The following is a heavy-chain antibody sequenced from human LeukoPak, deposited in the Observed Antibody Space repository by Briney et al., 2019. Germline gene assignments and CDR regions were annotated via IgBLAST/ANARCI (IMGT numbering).Heavy chain of an antibody. Sequence: PGGSLRLSCAASGFTFSSYSMNWVRQPPGKGLEWIGEINHSGSTNYNPSLKSRVTISVDTSKNQFSLKLSSVTAADTAVYYCARGLDGSYYVWGQGTLVTVSS. CDR2: INHSGST. CDR1: GFTFSSYS. V-gene: IGHV4-34*01. CDR3: ARGLDGSYYV. D-gene: IGHD1-26*01. J-gene: IGHJ4*02.